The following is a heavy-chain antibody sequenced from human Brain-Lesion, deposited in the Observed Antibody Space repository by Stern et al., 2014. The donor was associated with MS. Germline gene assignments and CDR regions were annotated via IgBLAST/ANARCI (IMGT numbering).Heavy chain of an antibody. Sequence: VQLVESGAEVKKPGASVQVSCKVSGYTLTELSMHWVRPAPRQRLEWMGGFAPEDGEAIYAQKFQGRVTMTEDTSTDTAYMERSSLRAEDTAVYYCATLAPGAGGNYYRHFDYWGQGTLVTVSS. J-gene: IGHJ4*02. D-gene: IGHD1-26*01. CDR3: ATLAPGAGGNYYRHFDY. V-gene: IGHV1-24*01. CDR2: FAPEDGEA. CDR1: GYTLTELS.